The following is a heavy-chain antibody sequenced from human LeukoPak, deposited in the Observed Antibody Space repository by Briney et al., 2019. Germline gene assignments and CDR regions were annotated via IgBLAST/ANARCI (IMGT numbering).Heavy chain of an antibody. CDR3: AKRGERVMGSVSGTDV. D-gene: IGHD3-16*01. V-gene: IGHV3-30*02. Sequence: GRCMRLAWAAAGLTFRNYCMGWVRQGAGEGLGWLAFILYDGKYKKYGDSGKGRLTISRDNSEKTLHLQMNSLRPEDTAMYYCAKRGERVMGSVSGTDVWGQGTTVTVSS. J-gene: IGHJ6*02. CDR2: ILYDGKYK. CDR1: GLTFRNYC.